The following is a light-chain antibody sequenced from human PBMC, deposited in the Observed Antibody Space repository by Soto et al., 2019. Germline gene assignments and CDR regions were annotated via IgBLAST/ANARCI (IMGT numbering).Light chain of an antibody. CDR2: DAS. Sequence: EIVLTQSPATLSLSPGERATLSCRASQSVSSYLAWYQQKPGQAPRLLIYDASNRATGIPARFSGSGSGTDFTLTISGLEPEDSAVYYCQQRSNWPWTFGQGTKVEIK. V-gene: IGKV3-11*01. CDR3: QQRSNWPWT. CDR1: QSVSSY. J-gene: IGKJ1*01.